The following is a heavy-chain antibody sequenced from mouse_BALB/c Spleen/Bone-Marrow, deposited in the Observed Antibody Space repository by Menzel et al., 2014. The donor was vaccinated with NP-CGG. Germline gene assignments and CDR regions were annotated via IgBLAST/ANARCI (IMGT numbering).Heavy chain of an antibody. CDR2: IYPGDGNT. CDR1: GYVISSSW. Sequence: QVQLQQSGPELVKPGASVKISCRASGYVISSSWMNWVKQRPGQGLEWIGRIYPGDGNTNYGGKFKGKATLTADTSSSTAYMQISSLTAVDSAVYFCARRRTCITSVVDYFDVWGAGTTVTVSS. V-gene: IGHV1-82*01. D-gene: IGHD1-1*02. J-gene: IGHJ1*01. CDR3: ARRRTCITSVVDYFDV.